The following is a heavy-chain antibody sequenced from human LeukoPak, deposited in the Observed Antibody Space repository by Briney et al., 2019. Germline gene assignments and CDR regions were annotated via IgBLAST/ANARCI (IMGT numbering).Heavy chain of an antibody. Sequence: PGGSLRLSCAASGFIFSDYYMSWIRQAPGKGLEWISYISSSGTNIYYADSVKGRFTSSRDNAKNSLYLQMNSLRAEDTAVYYCAREVTITTYWGQGILVTVSS. J-gene: IGHJ4*02. CDR3: AREVTITTY. CDR1: GFIFSDYY. V-gene: IGHV3-11*01. D-gene: IGHD3-10*01. CDR2: ISSSGTNI.